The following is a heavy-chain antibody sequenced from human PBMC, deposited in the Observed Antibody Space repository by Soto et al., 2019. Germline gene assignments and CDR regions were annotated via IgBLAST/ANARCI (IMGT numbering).Heavy chain of an antibody. V-gene: IGHV4-59*01. J-gene: IGHJ3*02. CDR2: IYYSGST. D-gene: IGHD3-10*01. CDR3: ASDITMVRGVDAFDI. Sequence: QVQLQESGPGLVKPSETLSLTCTVSGGSISSYYWSWIRQPPGKGLEWIGYIYYSGSTNYNPSLQSRVTIXXDXSXXQFSLKLSSVTAADTAVYYCASDITMVRGVDAFDIWGRGTMVTVSS. CDR1: GGSISSYY.